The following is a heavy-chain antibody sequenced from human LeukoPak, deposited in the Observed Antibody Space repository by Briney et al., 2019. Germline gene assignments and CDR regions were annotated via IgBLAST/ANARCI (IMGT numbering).Heavy chain of an antibody. CDR2: ISYDGSNK. Sequence: PGGSLRLSCAASGFTFSSYAMHWVRQAPGKGLKWVAVISYDGSNKYYADSVKGRFTISRDNSKNTLYLQMNSLRAEDTAVYYCARDAKYQLLFVGAFDIWGQGTMVTVSS. J-gene: IGHJ3*02. V-gene: IGHV3-30-3*01. D-gene: IGHD2-2*01. CDR1: GFTFSSYA. CDR3: ARDAKYQLLFVGAFDI.